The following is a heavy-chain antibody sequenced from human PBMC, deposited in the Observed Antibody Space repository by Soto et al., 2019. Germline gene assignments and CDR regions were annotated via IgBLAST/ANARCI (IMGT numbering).Heavy chain of an antibody. D-gene: IGHD4-17*01. CDR2: IIPILGIA. CDR1: GGTFSSYT. J-gene: IGHJ4*02. Sequence: ASVKVSCKASGGTFSSYTISWVRQAPGQGLEWMGRIIPILGIANYAQKFQGRVTITADKSTSTAYMELSSLRSEDTAVYYCARDPDYGPYDYWGQGTLVTVSS. CDR3: ARDPDYGPYDY. V-gene: IGHV1-69*04.